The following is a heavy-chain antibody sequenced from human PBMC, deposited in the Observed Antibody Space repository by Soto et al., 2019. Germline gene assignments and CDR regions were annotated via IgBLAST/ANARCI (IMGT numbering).Heavy chain of an antibody. CDR3: ARHWITMVRGVCHFDY. D-gene: IGHD3-10*01. CDR2: IYYSGST. J-gene: IGHJ4*02. CDR1: GGSFSSSSYY. Sequence: SETLSLTCTVSGGSFSSSSYYWGWIRQPSGKGLEWIGSIYYSGSTYYNPSLKSRVTMSVDPSKNQFSLKLISVTAADTAVYYCARHWITMVRGVCHFDYWGQGTLVTVSS. V-gene: IGHV4-39*01.